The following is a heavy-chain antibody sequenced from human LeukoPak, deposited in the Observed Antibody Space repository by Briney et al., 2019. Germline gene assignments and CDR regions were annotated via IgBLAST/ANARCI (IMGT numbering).Heavy chain of an antibody. CDR1: GFTFSSYE. CDR3: ARADSSIAARLSRSSIFNYYYYMDV. CDR2: INENGSEK. D-gene: IGHD6-6*01. J-gene: IGHJ6*03. V-gene: IGHV3-7*01. Sequence: PGGSLRLSCAASGFTFSSYEMNWVRQAPGKGLEWVANINENGSEKKYLDSVKGRFTISRDNARNFVYLQLNSLRAEDTAVYYCARADSSIAARLSRSSIFNYYYYMDVWGKGTTVTVSS.